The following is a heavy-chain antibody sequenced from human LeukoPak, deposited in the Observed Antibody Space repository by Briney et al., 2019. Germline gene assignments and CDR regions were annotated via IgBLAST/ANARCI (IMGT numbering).Heavy chain of an antibody. J-gene: IGHJ4*02. CDR2: ISSSSTI. CDR1: GFTFSSYS. Sequence: GGSLRLSCAASGFTFSSYSMNWVRQAPGKGLEWVSYISSSSTIYYADSVKGRFTISRDNAKNSLYLQMNSLRAEDTAVYYCARGDMIVNYFDYWGQGTLVTVSS. CDR3: ARGDMIVNYFDY. V-gene: IGHV3-48*01. D-gene: IGHD3-22*01.